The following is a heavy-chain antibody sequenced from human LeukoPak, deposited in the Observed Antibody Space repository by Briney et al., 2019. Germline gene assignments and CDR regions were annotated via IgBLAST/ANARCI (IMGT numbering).Heavy chain of an antibody. V-gene: IGHV3-74*03. CDR1: RLTLCEYW. CDR3: TSGIGTYDY. Sequence: GGSLRLSRAVSRLTLCEYWMHWVRQVAGKGLVWVAGISKDGGSTEYADFVKGRCTISRDNAKNTLYLQMNSLTVDDTAVYYCTSGIGTYDYWGLGAQVTVSS. CDR2: ISKDGGST. D-gene: IGHD1-14*01. J-gene: IGHJ4*02.